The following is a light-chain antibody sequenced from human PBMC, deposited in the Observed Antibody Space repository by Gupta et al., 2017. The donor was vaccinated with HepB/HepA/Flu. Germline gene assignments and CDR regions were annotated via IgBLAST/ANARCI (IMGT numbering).Light chain of an antibody. CDR3: CSYAGSISWI. Sequence: QSALTQPASVSASPGQSVTVSCIGPSSDIGTYNLISWYQQHPGKAPKLIIYEVTKRPSGISDRFSASKSGNTASLTISGLQAEDEAQYHCCSYAGSISWIFGGGTRLTVL. CDR1: SSDIGTYNL. V-gene: IGLV2-23*02. J-gene: IGLJ2*01. CDR2: EVT.